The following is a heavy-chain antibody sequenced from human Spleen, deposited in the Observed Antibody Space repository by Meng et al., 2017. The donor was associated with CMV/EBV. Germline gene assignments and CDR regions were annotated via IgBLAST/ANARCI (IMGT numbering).Heavy chain of an antibody. V-gene: IGHV3-30*02. CDR1: GFTSSTCG. J-gene: IGHJ4*02. CDR2: IRYDGSDK. D-gene: IGHD3-22*01. CDR3: ARAVHYSDPSDSMDH. Sequence: GESLKISCVGSGFTSSTCGMHWVRQAPGKGLEWVSFIRYDGSDKFYADSMEGSFTICRDNSKNTLYLQINSLRAEDTAVYYCARAVHYSDPSDSMDHWGRGTLVTVSS.